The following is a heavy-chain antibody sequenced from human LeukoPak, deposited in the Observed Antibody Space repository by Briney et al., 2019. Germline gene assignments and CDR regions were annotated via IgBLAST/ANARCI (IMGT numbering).Heavy chain of an antibody. Sequence: GASVKVSCKASGGTFSSYAISWVRQAPGQGLEWMGWISAYNGNTNYAQKLQGRVTMTTDTSTSTAYMELRSLRSDDTAVYYCARVRGVVVPAAMTYWGQGTLVTVSS. D-gene: IGHD2-2*01. CDR1: GGTFSSYA. J-gene: IGHJ4*02. V-gene: IGHV1-18*01. CDR3: ARVRGVVVPAAMTY. CDR2: ISAYNGNT.